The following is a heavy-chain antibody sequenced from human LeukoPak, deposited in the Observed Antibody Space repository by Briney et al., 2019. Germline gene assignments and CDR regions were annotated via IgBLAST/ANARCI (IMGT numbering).Heavy chain of an antibody. CDR2: IYHSGST. CDR1: GGSISSSNW. D-gene: IGHD2-2*01. Sequence: PSGTLSLTCAVSGGSISSSNWWSWVRQPPGKGLEWIGEIYHSGSTNYNPSLKSRVTVSVDRSKNQFSLKLSSVSAADTAVYYCARSPLGYCSSTSCLYYYFDSWGQGTLVTVSS. V-gene: IGHV4-4*02. CDR3: ARSPLGYCSSTSCLYYYFDS. J-gene: IGHJ4*02.